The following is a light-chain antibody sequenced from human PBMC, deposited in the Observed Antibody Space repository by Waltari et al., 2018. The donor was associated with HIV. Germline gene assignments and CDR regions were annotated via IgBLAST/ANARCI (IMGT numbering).Light chain of an antibody. CDR1: QSIVTW. J-gene: IGKJ1*01. CDR2: ASS. Sequence: EIQMTQSPSLVSASVGDRVTITCRASQSIVTWLSWYQQKPGTAPALLIFASSRLQGGIPGRFSGSGSGTNFTLTIRNIQPDDFAIYHCQQAHSLPWTFGQGTKVE. V-gene: IGKV1-12*01. CDR3: QQAHSLPWT.